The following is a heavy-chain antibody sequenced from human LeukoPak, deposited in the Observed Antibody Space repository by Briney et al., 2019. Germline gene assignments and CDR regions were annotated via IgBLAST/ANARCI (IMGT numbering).Heavy chain of an antibody. CDR3: ARGPYSYDSSGAFDI. Sequence: PSETLSLTCTLSGGSLSTGSYYWSWIRQPPGKGLEWLGYIYYSVSTNYNPSPKSAVTISVDTSKNRFSMKLSSVTAADTAVYFCARGPYSYDSSGAFDIWGQGTMVTVSS. V-gene: IGHV4-61*01. CDR2: IYYSVST. D-gene: IGHD3-22*01. CDR1: GGSLSTGSYY. J-gene: IGHJ3*02.